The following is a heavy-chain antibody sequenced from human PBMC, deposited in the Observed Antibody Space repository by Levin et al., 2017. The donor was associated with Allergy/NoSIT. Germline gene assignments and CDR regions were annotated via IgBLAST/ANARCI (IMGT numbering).Heavy chain of an antibody. CDR3: ARDQQKLHPDVPTTFDY. Sequence: KAGGSLRLSCATSGFTFDSYNINWVRQAPGKGLEWVSFISSSSSYIYYADSVKGRFTVSRDNAEGSLYLQMNSLRAEDTAIYYCARDQQKLHPDVPTTFDYWGQGTLVTVSS. V-gene: IGHV3-21*01. D-gene: IGHD1/OR15-1a*01. CDR1: GFTFDSYN. J-gene: IGHJ4*02. CDR2: ISSSSSYI.